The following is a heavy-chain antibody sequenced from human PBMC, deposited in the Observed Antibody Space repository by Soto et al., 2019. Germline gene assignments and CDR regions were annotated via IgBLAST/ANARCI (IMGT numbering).Heavy chain of an antibody. V-gene: IGHV4-39*07. Sequence: PSETLSLTCTVSGGSISSNNHYWGWIRQSPGKGLEWIGSIYYSGSTYYNPSLKSRVTISVDTSKNQFSLKLTSVTAADTAVYYCARDKITGLFDYWGQGTLVTVSS. CDR2: IYYSGST. CDR3: ARDKITGLFDY. CDR1: GGSISSNNHY. J-gene: IGHJ4*02. D-gene: IGHD2-8*02.